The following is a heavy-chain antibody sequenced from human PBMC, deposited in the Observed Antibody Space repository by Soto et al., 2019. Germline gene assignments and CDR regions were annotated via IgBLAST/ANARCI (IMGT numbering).Heavy chain of an antibody. Sequence: PGGSLRLSCAASGFTFSDHYMDWVRQAPGKGLEWVSYTTGSGDTTSYADSVKGRFTISRDNSKNTLYLQMNSLRADDTAVYYCAVPVPAATHYDYYTMDVWGQGTTVTVSS. V-gene: IGHV3-23*01. CDR3: AVPVPAATHYDYYTMDV. CDR2: TTGSGDTT. J-gene: IGHJ6*02. D-gene: IGHD2-2*01. CDR1: GFTFSDHY.